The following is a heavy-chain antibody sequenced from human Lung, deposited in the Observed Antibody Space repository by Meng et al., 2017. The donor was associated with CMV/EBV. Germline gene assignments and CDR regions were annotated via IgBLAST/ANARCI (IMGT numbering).Heavy chain of an antibody. V-gene: IGHV1-18*01. J-gene: IGHJ5*02. D-gene: IGHD2-2*02. Sequence: SYGISWVRQDPGQGLRWMGWISAYKGDTNYAQKLQGRVTMTTDTSTSTAYMELRSLRSDDTAVYYCARDAEDIVVVPAAIGYVWFDPWGQGTLVTVSS. CDR1: SYG. CDR3: ARDAEDIVVVPAAIGYVWFDP. CDR2: ISAYKGDT.